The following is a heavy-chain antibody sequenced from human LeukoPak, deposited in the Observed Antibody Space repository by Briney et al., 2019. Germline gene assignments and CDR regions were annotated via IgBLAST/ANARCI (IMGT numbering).Heavy chain of an antibody. CDR3: AALHYYYDSSGYYFDY. V-gene: IGHV4-31*03. J-gene: IGHJ4*02. Sequence: SETLSLTCTVSGGSISSSSYYWSWIRQHPGKGLEWIGYIYYSGSTYYNPSLKSRLTISVDTSKNQFSLKLSSVTAADTAVYYCAALHYYYDSSGYYFDYWGQGTLVTVSS. D-gene: IGHD3-22*01. CDR1: GGSISSSSYY. CDR2: IYYSGST.